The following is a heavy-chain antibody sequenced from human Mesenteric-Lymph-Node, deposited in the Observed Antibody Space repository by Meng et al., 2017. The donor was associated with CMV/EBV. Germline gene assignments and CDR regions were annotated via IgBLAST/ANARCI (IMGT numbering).Heavy chain of an antibody. Sequence: ESLKISCTVSGGSISSYYWSWIRQPPGKGLEWIGCIYHSGSTNYNPSLKSRVTVSIDTSKKQFSLKLSSVTAADTAVYYCARIRGSSVLDYWGQGTLVTVSS. CDR3: ARIRGSSVLDY. D-gene: IGHD6-6*01. V-gene: IGHV4-59*01. CDR2: IYHSGST. CDR1: GGSISSYY. J-gene: IGHJ4*02.